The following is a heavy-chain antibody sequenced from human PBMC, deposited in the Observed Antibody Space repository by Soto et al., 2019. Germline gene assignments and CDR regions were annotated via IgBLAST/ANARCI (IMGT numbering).Heavy chain of an antibody. CDR2: IYYSGNT. D-gene: IGHD1-20*01. V-gene: IGHV4-59*11. J-gene: IGHJ5*02. CDR1: VGSINGHY. CDR3: ARGLTAFDP. Sequence: PSETLSLTCTVSVGSINGHYWSWIRQSPGQGLEWIGNIYYSGNTNYNPSLKSRVTISVGTSKNEFSLKLGSVTAADTAVYYCARGLTAFDPWGQGTLVTVSS.